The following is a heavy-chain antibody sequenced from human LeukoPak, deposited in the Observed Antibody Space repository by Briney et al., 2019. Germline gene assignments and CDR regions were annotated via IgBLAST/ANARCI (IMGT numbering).Heavy chain of an antibody. CDR3: ARKLDSSGYYFWFDP. Sequence: GGSLRLSCAASGFTFSSYGMHWVRQAPGKGLEWVAVISYDGSNKYYADSVKGRFTISRDNSKNTLYLQMNSLRAEDTAVYYCARKLDSSGYYFWFDPWGQGTLVTVSS. CDR1: GFTFSSYG. V-gene: IGHV3-30*03. D-gene: IGHD3-22*01. J-gene: IGHJ5*02. CDR2: ISYDGSNK.